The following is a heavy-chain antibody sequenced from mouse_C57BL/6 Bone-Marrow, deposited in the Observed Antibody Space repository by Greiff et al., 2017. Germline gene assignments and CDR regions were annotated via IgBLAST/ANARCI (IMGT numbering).Heavy chain of an antibody. J-gene: IGHJ1*03. Sequence: QVQLQQSGAELVRPGASVKMSCKASGYTFTNYWIGWAKQRPGKGLEWIGDIDPGDGGTSYNEKFKGKATLTADKSSSTAYMQLSSLTSEDSAVYYCARGAHYCYWDFGGRGTGRTVS. D-gene: IGHD1-3*01. CDR1: GYTFTNYW. CDR2: IDPGDGGT. V-gene: IGHV1-63*01. CDR3: ARGAHYCYWDFGG.